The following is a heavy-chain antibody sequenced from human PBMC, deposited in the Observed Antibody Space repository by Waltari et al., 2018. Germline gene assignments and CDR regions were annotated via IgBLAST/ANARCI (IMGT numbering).Heavy chain of an antibody. CDR1: GYSISSGYY. V-gene: IGHV4-38-2*01. J-gene: IGHJ4*02. CDR3: AREHYDILTGSEYYFDY. CDR2: IYHSGST. D-gene: IGHD3-9*01. Sequence: QVQLQESGPGLVKPSETLSLTCAVSGYSISSGYYWGWIRQPPGKGLEWIGSIYHSGSTYYNPSLKSRVTISVDTSKNQFSLKLSSVTAADTAVYYCAREHYDILTGSEYYFDYWGQGTLVTVSS.